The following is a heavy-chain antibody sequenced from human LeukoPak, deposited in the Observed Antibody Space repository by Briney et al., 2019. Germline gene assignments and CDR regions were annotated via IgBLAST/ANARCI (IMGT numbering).Heavy chain of an antibody. CDR1: GFTFSSYS. CDR3: ARVSKTYSYGYLNDY. CDR2: ISSSSSYI. Sequence: GGSLRLSCAASGFTFSSYSMNWVRQAPGKGLERVSSISSSSSYIYYADSVKGRFTISRDNAKNSLYLQMNSLRAEDTAVYYCARVSKTYSYGYLNDYWGQGTLVTVSS. J-gene: IGHJ4*02. D-gene: IGHD5-18*01. V-gene: IGHV3-21*01.